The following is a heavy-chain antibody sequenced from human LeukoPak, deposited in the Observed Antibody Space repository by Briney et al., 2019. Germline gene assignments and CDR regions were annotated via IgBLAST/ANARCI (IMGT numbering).Heavy chain of an antibody. D-gene: IGHD3-10*01. CDR1: GFTFSSYA. CDR3: AKDVERGRSFYYGSGSYSHPTDY. Sequence: QSGGSLRLSCAASGFTFSSYAMSWVRQAPGKGLEWVSAISGSGGSTYYADSVKGRFTISRDNSKNTLYLQMNSLRAEDTAVYYCAKDVERGRSFYYGSGSYSHPTDYWGQGTLVTVSS. CDR2: ISGSGGST. V-gene: IGHV3-23*01. J-gene: IGHJ4*02.